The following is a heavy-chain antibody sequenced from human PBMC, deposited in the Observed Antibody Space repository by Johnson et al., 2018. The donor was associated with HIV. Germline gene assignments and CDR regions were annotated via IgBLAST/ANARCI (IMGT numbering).Heavy chain of an antibody. CDR1: GFTFSSNY. CDR3: ARAKLGTNDAFDI. Sequence: VQLVESGGGVVQPGGSLRLSCAASGFTFSSNYMNWVRQAPGKGLEWVSGISWNSGNIGYADSVKGRFTISRDNAKNSLYLQMNSLRAEATALYYCARAKLGTNDAFDIWGQGTMVTVSS. V-gene: IGHV3-9*01. D-gene: IGHD7-27*01. CDR2: ISWNSGNI. J-gene: IGHJ3*02.